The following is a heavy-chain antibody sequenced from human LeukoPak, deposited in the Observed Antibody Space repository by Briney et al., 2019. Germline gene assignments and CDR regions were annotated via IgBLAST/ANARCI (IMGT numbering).Heavy chain of an antibody. CDR2: IYTSGST. CDR3: ASSNPAGCSSTSCPLGFPYYYYYYMDV. Sequence: PSETLSLTCTVSGGSISSYDLSWIRQPAGQGLEGIGRIYTSGSTNYNPSLQSRGTMSVDTSKNQFSLKLSSVPAADKAVYYCASSNPAGCSSTSCPLGFPYYYYYYMDVWGKGTTVTVSS. D-gene: IGHD2-2*01. J-gene: IGHJ6*03. CDR1: GGSISSYD. V-gene: IGHV4-4*07.